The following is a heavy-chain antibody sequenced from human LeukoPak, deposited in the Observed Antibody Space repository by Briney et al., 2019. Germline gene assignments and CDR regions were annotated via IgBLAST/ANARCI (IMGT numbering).Heavy chain of an antibody. D-gene: IGHD3-10*01. Sequence: GGSLRLSCAASGFTFNTHTMNWVRQAPGKGLEWVSSISSSSSYIYYADSVKGRFTISRDNAKNSLYLQMNSLRPEDTAFYYCAKMGYFGSGSYYPGEFYFDYWGQGTLVTVSS. CDR1: GFTFNTHT. J-gene: IGHJ4*02. V-gene: IGHV3-21*04. CDR2: ISSSSSYI. CDR3: AKMGYFGSGSYYPGEFYFDY.